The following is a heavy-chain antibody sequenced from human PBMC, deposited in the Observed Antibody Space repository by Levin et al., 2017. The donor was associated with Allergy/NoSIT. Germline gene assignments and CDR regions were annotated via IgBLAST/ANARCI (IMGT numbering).Heavy chain of an antibody. D-gene: IGHD2-15*01. CDR1: GFRFSDNY. V-gene: IGHV3-11*03. Sequence: GGSLRLSCAASGFRFSDNYMTWIRQAPGKGLEWVSYINRRGDDANYADSVKGRFTVSRDNAKNSLSLKMNSLRVEDTAVYYCARTVGSGACSGGSCSNWFDPWGQGTLVTVSS. CDR3: ARTVGSGACSGGSCSNWFDP. J-gene: IGHJ5*02. CDR2: INRRGDDA.